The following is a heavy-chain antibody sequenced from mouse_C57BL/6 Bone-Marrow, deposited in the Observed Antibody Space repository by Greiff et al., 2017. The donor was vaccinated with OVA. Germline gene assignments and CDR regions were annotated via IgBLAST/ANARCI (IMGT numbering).Heavy chain of an antibody. CDR3: ARQGDYDGEGWYVDV. V-gene: IGHV1-19*01. Sequence: EVQLVESGPVLVKPGASVKMSCKASGYTFTDYYMNWVKQSHGKSLEWIGVINPYNGGTSYNQKFKGKATLTVDKSSSTAYMELNSLTSEDSAVYDCARQGDYDGEGWYVDVWGTGTTVTVSS. D-gene: IGHD2-4*01. CDR2: INPYNGGT. J-gene: IGHJ1*03. CDR1: GYTFTDYY.